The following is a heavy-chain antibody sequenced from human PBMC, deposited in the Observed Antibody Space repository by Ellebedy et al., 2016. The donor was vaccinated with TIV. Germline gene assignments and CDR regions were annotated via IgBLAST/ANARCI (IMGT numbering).Heavy chain of an antibody. D-gene: IGHD6-19*01. CDR1: GGSISSSSYY. CDR3: ARQGHSSGWYVGEYYFDY. Sequence: MPSETLSLTCTVSGGSISSSSYYWGWLRQPPRKGLEWIGSIYYSGSTYYNPSLKSRVTISVDTSKNQFSLKLSSVTAADTAVYYCARQGHSSGWYVGEYYFDYWGQGTLVTVSS. CDR2: IYYSGST. V-gene: IGHV4-39*01. J-gene: IGHJ4*02.